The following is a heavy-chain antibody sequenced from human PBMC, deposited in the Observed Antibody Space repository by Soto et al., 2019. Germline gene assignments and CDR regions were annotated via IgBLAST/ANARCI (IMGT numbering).Heavy chain of an antibody. D-gene: IGHD6-13*01. Sequence: QVQLLESGGGVAQPGRSLRLACAASGFTFSSYAKHWLCQAPGNGLEWVAGISYDGSNKSYADSAKGRCTISRDNSKNTLYLQMNSLRAEDTTVDYCVTAPHQVLSDSSNWYFDYWGKGTVVTVSS. CDR3: VTAPHQVLSDSSNWYFDY. CDR1: GFTFSSYA. J-gene: IGHJ4*02. CDR2: ISYDGSNK. V-gene: IGHV3-30-3*01.